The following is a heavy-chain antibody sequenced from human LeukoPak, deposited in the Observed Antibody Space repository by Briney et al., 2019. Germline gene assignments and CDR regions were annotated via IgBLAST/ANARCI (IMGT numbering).Heavy chain of an antibody. D-gene: IGHD3-10*01. CDR1: GFTFSSYS. V-gene: IGHV3-21*04. CDR2: ISDDSNYI. CDR3: ARVARYYGSGSYSRYFDY. Sequence: GGSLRLSCAASGFTFSSYSMSWVRQPPGKGLEWVSSISDDSNYIYYADSVKGRFTISRDNAKNSLYLQMNSLRAEDTAVYYCARVARYYGSGSYSRYFDYWGQGTLVTVSS. J-gene: IGHJ4*02.